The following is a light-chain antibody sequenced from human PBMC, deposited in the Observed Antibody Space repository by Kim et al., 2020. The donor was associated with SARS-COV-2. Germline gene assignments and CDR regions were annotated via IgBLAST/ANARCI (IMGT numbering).Light chain of an antibody. Sequence: QAGLTQPPSVSQGLRQTATLTCTGNSNNIGDQGVAWLQQHQGHPPKLLSYRNNKRPSGIAERFSASRSGNAAFLTITGLQPEDEADYYCSAWVDSLKAWVFGEGTQLTVL. CDR1: SNNIGDQG. V-gene: IGLV10-54*04. J-gene: IGLJ3*02. CDR2: RNN. CDR3: SAWVDSLKAWV.